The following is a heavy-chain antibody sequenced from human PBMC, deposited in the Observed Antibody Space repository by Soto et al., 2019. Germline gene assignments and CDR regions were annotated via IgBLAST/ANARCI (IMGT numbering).Heavy chain of an antibody. Sequence: PGGSLRLSCAAPGFTFSSYAMSWVRQAPGKGLEWVSAISGSGGSTYYADSVKGRFTISRDNSKNTLYLQMNSLRAEDTAVYYCAKNPSKGSGSYYDYWGQGTLVTVSS. V-gene: IGHV3-23*01. CDR1: GFTFSSYA. J-gene: IGHJ4*02. D-gene: IGHD3-10*01. CDR3: AKNPSKGSGSYYDY. CDR2: ISGSGGST.